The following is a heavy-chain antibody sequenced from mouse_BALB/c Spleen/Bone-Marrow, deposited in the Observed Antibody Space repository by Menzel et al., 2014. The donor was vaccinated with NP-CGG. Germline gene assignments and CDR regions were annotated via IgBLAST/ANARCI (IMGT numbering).Heavy chain of an antibody. D-gene: IGHD1-1*01. J-gene: IGHJ2*01. CDR1: GFTFSNYW. CDR3: TRGYYYGSSYVFDY. V-gene: IGHV6-6*02. Sequence: EVKLEESGGGLVQPGGSMKLSCVASGFTFSNYWMNWVRQSPEKGLEWVAEIRLKSNNYATHYAESVKGRFTISRDDSKCSVYLQMNNLRAEDTGIYYCTRGYYYGSSYVFDYWGQGTTLTVSS. CDR2: IRLKSNNYAT.